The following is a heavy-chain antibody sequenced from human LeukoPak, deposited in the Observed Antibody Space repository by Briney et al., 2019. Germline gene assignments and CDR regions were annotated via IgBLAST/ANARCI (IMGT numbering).Heavy chain of an antibody. D-gene: IGHD3-10*01. CDR1: GFTFSNAW. CDR2: IKSKSDGGTT. CDR3: TTSPPYYYYGSGCYEVDY. Sequence: GGSLRLSCAASGFTFSNAWMSWVRQAPGKGLEWVGRIKSKSDGGTTDYAAPVKGRFTISRDDSKNTLYLQMNSLKTEDTAVYYCTTSPPYYYYGSGCYEVDYWGQGTLVTVSS. V-gene: IGHV3-15*01. J-gene: IGHJ4*02.